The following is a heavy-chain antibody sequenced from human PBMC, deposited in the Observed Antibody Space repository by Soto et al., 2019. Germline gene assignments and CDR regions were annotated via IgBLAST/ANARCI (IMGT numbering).Heavy chain of an antibody. CDR3: ARVEAAAGTGWFDP. CDR1: GGSISSYY. D-gene: IGHD6-13*01. V-gene: IGHV4-59*01. J-gene: IGHJ5*02. CDR2: IYYSGST. Sequence: QVQLQESGPGLVKPSETLSLTCTVSGGSISSYYWSWIRQPPGKGLEWIGYIYYSGSTNYNPSLKSRVTXXVXTXXHPFSLTLSSVTAADTAVYYCARVEAAAGTGWFDPWGQGTLVTVSS.